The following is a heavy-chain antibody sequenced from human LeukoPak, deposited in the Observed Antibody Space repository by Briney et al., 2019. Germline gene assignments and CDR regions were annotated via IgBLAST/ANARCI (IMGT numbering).Heavy chain of an antibody. Sequence: PSETLSLTCSVSGDSISTYYWSWIRQPPGKGLEWIGYIYYSGNTNYNPSLKSRVTISIDTSKNQFSLKLNSASAAEAAMYYCARVGSSCFDSWGQGTLVTVSS. CDR1: GDSISTYY. CDR2: IYYSGNT. CDR3: ARVGSSCFDS. D-gene: IGHD6-13*01. J-gene: IGHJ4*02. V-gene: IGHV4-59*01.